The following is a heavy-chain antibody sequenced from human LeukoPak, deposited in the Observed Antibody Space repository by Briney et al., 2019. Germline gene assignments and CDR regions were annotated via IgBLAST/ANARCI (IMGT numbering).Heavy chain of an antibody. D-gene: IGHD2-8*01. V-gene: IGHV3-21*01. J-gene: IGHJ4*02. Sequence: GGSLRLSCVDSGFTFSSYSMNRVRLAPANGMEWASSISSSTSYIYYADSVQGRLTISRDNAKNSLYLQMNSLRTEDTAVYYCARSPHTNGKYYFDYWGQGTLVTVSS. CDR3: ARSPHTNGKYYFDY. CDR1: GFTFSSYS. CDR2: ISSSTSYI.